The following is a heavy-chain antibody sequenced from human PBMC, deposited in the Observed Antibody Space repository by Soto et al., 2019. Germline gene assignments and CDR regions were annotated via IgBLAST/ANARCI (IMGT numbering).Heavy chain of an antibody. V-gene: IGHV4-59*08. J-gene: IGHJ4*02. CDR3: ARHHDS. Sequence: QVQLQESGPGLVKPSETLSLTCTVSVGSISSYYWSWIRQPPGKGLEWIGHIYSSGSTNYNPSLKSRVTISVDTSKNQFALKLSSVTAADPAVYYCARHHDSWGQGTLVTVSS. CDR1: VGSISSYY. CDR2: IYSSGST.